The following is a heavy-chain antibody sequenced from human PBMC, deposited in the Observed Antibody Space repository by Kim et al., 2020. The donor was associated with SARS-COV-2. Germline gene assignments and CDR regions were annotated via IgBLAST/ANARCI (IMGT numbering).Heavy chain of an antibody. CDR3: ARGSRWQQLTLGFDY. CDR1: GGSFSGYY. J-gene: IGHJ4*02. CDR2: INHSGST. Sequence: SETLSLTCAVYGGSFSGYYWSWIRQPPGKGLEWIGEINHSGSTNYNPSLKSRVTISVDTSKNQFSLKLSSVTAADTAVYYCARGSRWQQLTLGFDYWGQGTLVTVPS. V-gene: IGHV4-34*01. D-gene: IGHD6-13*01.